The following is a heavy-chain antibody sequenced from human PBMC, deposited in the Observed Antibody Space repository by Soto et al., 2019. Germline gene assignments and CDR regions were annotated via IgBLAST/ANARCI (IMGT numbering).Heavy chain of an antibody. D-gene: IGHD3-22*01. Sequence: EVQLVQSGAEVKKPGESLRISCKGSGYSFTIYWISWVRQMPGKGLEWMGRIDPSDSYTDYSPSFQGHVTISADKSTSTAYLQWSSPKASDTAMYYCARHPQDISYDISGQEGGFDYWGQGTLVTVSS. CDR2: IDPSDSYT. J-gene: IGHJ4*02. CDR1: GYSFTIYW. V-gene: IGHV5-10-1*01. CDR3: ARHPQDISYDISGQEGGFDY.